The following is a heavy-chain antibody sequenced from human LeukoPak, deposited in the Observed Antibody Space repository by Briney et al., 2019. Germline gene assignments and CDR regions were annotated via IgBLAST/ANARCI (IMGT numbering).Heavy chain of an antibody. V-gene: IGHV4-34*01. CDR2: INHSGST. Sequence: PSETLSLTCAVYGGSFSGYYWSWIRQPPGKGLEWIGEINHSGSTNYNPSLKSRVTISVDTSKNQFSLKLSSVTAADTAVYYCARGRTSYYYGSGRAYYFDYWGQGTLVTVSS. CDR3: ARGRTSYYYGSGRAYYFDY. CDR1: GGSFSGYY. D-gene: IGHD3-10*01. J-gene: IGHJ4*02.